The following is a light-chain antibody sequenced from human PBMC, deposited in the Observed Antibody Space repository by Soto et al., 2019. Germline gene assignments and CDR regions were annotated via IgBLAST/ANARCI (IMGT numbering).Light chain of an antibody. CDR2: EDK. V-gene: IGLV6-57*04. Sequence: NFMLTQPHSVSESPGKTVTISCTRSSGSIATNYVQWYQQRPGSAPTTVIYEDKLRPSGVPDRFSGSIDSSSNSASLTISGLKTEDEADYYCQSYPSGNYAFGTGTKLTVL. CDR1: SGSIATNY. CDR3: QSYPSGNYA. J-gene: IGLJ1*01.